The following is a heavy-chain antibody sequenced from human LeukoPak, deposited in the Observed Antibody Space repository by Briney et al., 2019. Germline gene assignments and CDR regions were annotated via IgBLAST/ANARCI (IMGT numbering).Heavy chain of an antibody. V-gene: IGHV3-20*04. CDR1: GFTFDDYG. D-gene: IGHD4-17*01. CDR3: ARDYGDFYFDY. J-gene: IGHJ4*02. CDR2: INWNGGST. Sequence: PGGSLRLSCAASGFTFDDYGMSWVRQAPGKWLEWVSGINWNGGSTGYADSVKGRFTISRDNAKNSLYLQMNSLRAEDTAVYYCARDYGDFYFDYWGQGTLVTVSS.